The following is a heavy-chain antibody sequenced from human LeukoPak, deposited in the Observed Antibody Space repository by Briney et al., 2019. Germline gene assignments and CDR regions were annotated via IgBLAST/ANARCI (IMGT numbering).Heavy chain of an antibody. CDR1: GYSFTSYW. Sequence: GGSLKISCKGSGYSFTSYWIGWVRQMPGKGLEWMGIIYPGDSDTRYSPSFQGQVTISADKSISTAYLQWSSLKASDTAMYYCARRNYDILTGYSDGMDVWGQGTTVTVSS. V-gene: IGHV5-51*01. CDR3: ARRNYDILTGYSDGMDV. J-gene: IGHJ6*02. D-gene: IGHD3-9*01. CDR2: IYPGDSDT.